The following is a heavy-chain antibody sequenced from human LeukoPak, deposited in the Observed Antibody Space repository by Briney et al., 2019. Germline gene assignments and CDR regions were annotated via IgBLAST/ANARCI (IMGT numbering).Heavy chain of an antibody. CDR2: ISSSGGST. V-gene: IGHV3-23*01. CDR3: AKDRWSFDY. J-gene: IGHJ4*02. CDR1: GFTFSSAA. Sequence: HSGGSLRLSCAASGFTFSSAAMSWVRQAPGKGLEWVSIISSSGGSTYYADSVKGRFIISRDNSKNTLYLQMNSLRAEDTAVYYCAKDRWSFDYWGQGTLVTVSS. D-gene: IGHD4-23*01.